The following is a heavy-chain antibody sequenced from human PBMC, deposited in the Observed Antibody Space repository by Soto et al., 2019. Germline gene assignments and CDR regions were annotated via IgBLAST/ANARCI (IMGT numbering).Heavy chain of an antibody. Sequence: PGVPLRHRWGAAEGTSVDFGSHRVRQKKGKGLAWVSGISWNSGSVGYADSVQGRFIISRDNGKKSLYLQMHNLRPEDTALYYCAKTLDSSNGWSNIPLAYWGPRTLV. D-gene: IGHD6-19*01. CDR1: EGTSVDFG. J-gene: IGHJ4*02. CDR3: AKTLDSSNGWSNIPLAY. CDR2: ISWNSGSV. V-gene: IGHV3-9*01.